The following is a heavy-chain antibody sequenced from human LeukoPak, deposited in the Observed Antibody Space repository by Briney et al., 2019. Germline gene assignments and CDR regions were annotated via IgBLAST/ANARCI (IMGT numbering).Heavy chain of an antibody. D-gene: IGHD2-2*01. Sequence: SVKVSCKASGGTFSSYAISWVRQAPGQGLEWMGGITPIFGTANYAQKFQGRVTITADESTSTAYMELSSLRSEDTAVYYCASPYCSSTSCYLYYYYMDVWGKGTTVTVSS. V-gene: IGHV1-69*01. J-gene: IGHJ6*03. CDR1: GGTFSSYA. CDR3: ASPYCSSTSCYLYYYYMDV. CDR2: ITPIFGTA.